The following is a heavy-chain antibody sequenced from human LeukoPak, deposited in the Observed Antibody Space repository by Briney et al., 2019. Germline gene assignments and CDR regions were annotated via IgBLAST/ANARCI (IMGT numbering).Heavy chain of an antibody. D-gene: IGHD1-1*01. CDR2: ISAYNGNT. CDR3: ARETRYRNFDY. CDR1: GHTFTSYG. J-gene: IGHJ4*02. V-gene: IGHV1-18*01. Sequence: ASVKVSCKASGHTFTSYGISWVRQAPGQGLEWMGWISAYNGNTNYAQKLQGRVTITADESTSTAYMELSSLRSEDTAVYYCARETRYRNFDYWGQGTLVTVSS.